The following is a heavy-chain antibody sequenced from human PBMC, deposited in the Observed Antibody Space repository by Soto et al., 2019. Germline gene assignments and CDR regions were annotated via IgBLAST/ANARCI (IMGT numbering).Heavy chain of an antibody. CDR1: GVSFSGYY. CDR2: INHSGST. V-gene: IGHV4-34*01. Sequence: SETLSLTCAVYGVSFSGYYWSWIRQPPGKGLEWIGEINHSGSTNYNPSLKSRVTISVDTSKNQFSLKLSSVTAADTAVYYCARGNIVVVTAIRLAAFDIWGQGTMVTVSS. D-gene: IGHD2-21*02. J-gene: IGHJ3*02. CDR3: ARGNIVVVTAIRLAAFDI.